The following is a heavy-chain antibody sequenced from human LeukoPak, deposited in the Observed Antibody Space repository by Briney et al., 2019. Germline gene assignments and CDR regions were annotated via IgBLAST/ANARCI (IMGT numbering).Heavy chain of an antibody. J-gene: IGHJ6*03. V-gene: IGHV5-51*01. CDR2: SYPGDSIK. CDR3: ARHVDYFYYMDV. Sequence: GESLKVTRKASGYSFPKYCIAWVRQMPGKGLEWMGISYPGDSIKIYSPSFQGQVTMSVDKSVSTAYLQWSSLKASDTAIYYCARHVDYFYYMDVWGKGSTVTISS. CDR1: GYSFPKYC.